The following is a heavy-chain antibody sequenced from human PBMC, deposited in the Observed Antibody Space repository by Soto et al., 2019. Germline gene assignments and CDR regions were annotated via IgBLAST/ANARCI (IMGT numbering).Heavy chain of an antibody. Sequence: SETLSLTCAVYGGSFSGYYWSWIRQPPGKGLEWIGEINHSGSTNYNPSLKSRVTISVDTSKNQFSLKLSSVTAADTAVYYCARVRKGIYVRANYGMDVWGQGTTVTVSS. J-gene: IGHJ6*02. CDR2: INHSGST. D-gene: IGHD3-10*02. CDR3: ARVRKGIYVRANYGMDV. V-gene: IGHV4-34*01. CDR1: GGSFSGYY.